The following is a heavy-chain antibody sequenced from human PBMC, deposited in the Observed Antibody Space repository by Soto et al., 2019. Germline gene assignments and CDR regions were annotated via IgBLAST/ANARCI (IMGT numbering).Heavy chain of an antibody. D-gene: IGHD5-12*01. CDR3: AREGRDGYNWGYFDY. CDR2: IYYSGST. Sequence: SETLSLTCTVSGGSISSGGYYWSWIRQHPGKGLEWIGYIYYSGSTYYNPSLKSRVTISVDTSKNQFSLKLSSVTAADTAVYYCAREGRDGYNWGYFDYWGQGTLVTVSS. CDR1: GGSISSGGYY. V-gene: IGHV4-31*03. J-gene: IGHJ4*02.